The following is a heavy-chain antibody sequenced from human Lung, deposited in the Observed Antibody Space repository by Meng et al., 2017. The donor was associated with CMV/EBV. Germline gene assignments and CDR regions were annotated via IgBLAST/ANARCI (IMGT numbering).Heavy chain of an antibody. D-gene: IGHD2-2*01. CDR3: VIDCSVASCYDFYYYDMDV. J-gene: IGHJ6*02. V-gene: IGHV1-69*05. CDR2: YIPMCTTV. CDR1: GCTFNSYS. Sequence: SVKVSCKASGCTFNSYSISWVRQAPGQGLEWMGGYIPMCTTVNYAQKYQGRVTITTDESASTAYMELSSLRSEDTGVYYCVIDCSVASCYDFYYYDMDVWGRGTTVTVSS.